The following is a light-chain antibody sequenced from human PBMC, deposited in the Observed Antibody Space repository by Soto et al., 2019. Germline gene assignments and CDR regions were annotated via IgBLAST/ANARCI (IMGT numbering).Light chain of an antibody. CDR3: CSYAGSTTLYV. CDR1: SSDLGSYNL. V-gene: IGLV2-23*01. CDR2: EGS. Sequence: QSALTQRASVSGSPGQSITISCTGTSSDLGSYNLVSWYQQHPDKAPKLMIYEGSQRPSGVSNRFSGSKSGNTASLTISGLQAEDEADYYCCSYAGSTTLYVFGTGTKVTVL. J-gene: IGLJ1*01.